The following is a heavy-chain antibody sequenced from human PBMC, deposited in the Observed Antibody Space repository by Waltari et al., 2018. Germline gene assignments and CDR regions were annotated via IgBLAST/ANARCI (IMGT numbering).Heavy chain of an antibody. Sequence: EMRLVDSGGGLVQPGGSLRLSCVGSGFTFSSFSMNWVRQAPGKGLEWVSSLTSTGNYIYYADSVRGRFTISRDNAKDSLYLHMNSLRVEDTAVYFCARRGNYIGGAFDIWGQGTVVTVSS. CDR3: ARRGNYIGGAFDI. D-gene: IGHD1-7*01. CDR2: LTSTGNYI. V-gene: IGHV3-21*02. CDR1: GFTFSSFS. J-gene: IGHJ3*02.